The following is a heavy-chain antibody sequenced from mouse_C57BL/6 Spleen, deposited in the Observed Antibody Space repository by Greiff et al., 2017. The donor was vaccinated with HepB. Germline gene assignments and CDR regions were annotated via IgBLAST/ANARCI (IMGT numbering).Heavy chain of an antibody. Sequence: QVQLKQSGAELVRPGASVTLSCKASGYTFTDYEMHWVKQTPVHGLEWIGAIDPETGGTAYNQKFKGKAILTADKSSSTAYMELRSLTSEDSAVYYCTLGGISFDYWGQGTTLTVSS. CDR3: TLGGISFDY. CDR2: IDPETGGT. J-gene: IGHJ2*01. D-gene: IGHD3-1*01. V-gene: IGHV1-15*01. CDR1: GYTFTDYE.